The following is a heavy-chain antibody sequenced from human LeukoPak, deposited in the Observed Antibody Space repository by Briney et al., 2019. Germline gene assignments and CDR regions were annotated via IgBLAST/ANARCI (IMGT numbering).Heavy chain of an antibody. J-gene: IGHJ4*02. V-gene: IGHV4-59*01. CDR3: ARTLYGDRFDY. Sequence: SETLSLTCTVSGGSISSYYWSWIRQPPGKGLEWIGYIYYSGSTNYNPSLKNRVTISVDTSKNQFSLKLSSVTAADTAVYYCARTLYGDRFDYWAREPWSPSPQ. CDR2: IYYSGST. D-gene: IGHD4-17*01. CDR1: GGSISSYY.